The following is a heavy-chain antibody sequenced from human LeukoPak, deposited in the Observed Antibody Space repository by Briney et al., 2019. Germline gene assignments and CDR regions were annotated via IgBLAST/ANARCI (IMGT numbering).Heavy chain of an antibody. Sequence: GGSLRLSCAASGFTFGDHYMDWFRQAPGKGLQWVGRSRNKANSYVAEYAAPVKGRFTISRDDSKNSVFLQMDSLKTEDTAVYYCARELAAGPSDHWGQGTLVTVSS. CDR3: ARELAAGPSDH. CDR1: GFTFGDHY. V-gene: IGHV3-72*01. CDR2: SRNKANSYVA. J-gene: IGHJ4*02. D-gene: IGHD6-13*01.